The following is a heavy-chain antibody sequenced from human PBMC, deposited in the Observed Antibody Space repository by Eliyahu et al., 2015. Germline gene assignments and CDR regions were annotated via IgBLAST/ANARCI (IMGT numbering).Heavy chain of an antibody. CDR1: GFTFXDYY. V-gene: IGHV3-11*06. D-gene: IGHD6-19*01. CDR2: IRSSGSYT. CDR3: ARGRYTSGSDWFDP. Sequence: QVQLVESGGGLVKPGGSLRLXCAASGFTFXDYYMXWIRQAPGEGLGGVSYIRSSGSYTDYADSVKGRFTTSRNNAKNSLYLQMNSLRAEDTAVYYCARGRYTSGSDWFDPWGQGTLVTVSS. J-gene: IGHJ5*02.